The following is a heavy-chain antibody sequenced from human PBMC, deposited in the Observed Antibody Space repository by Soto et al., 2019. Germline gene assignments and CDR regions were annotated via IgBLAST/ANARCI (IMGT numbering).Heavy chain of an antibody. V-gene: IGHV3-23*01. J-gene: IGHJ4*02. Sequence: GGSLRLSCVASGLTFGSRAMSWVRQAPGEGLQWVSTITDTGGDAKYGDSVRGRFVISRDNSKKTLYLQMTSLTAEDSAMYFCARGSTDSYPGSRIFDFWGRGTLVTVSS. CDR1: GLTFGSRA. CDR2: ITDTGGDA. D-gene: IGHD3-10*01. CDR3: ARGSTDSYPGSRIFDF.